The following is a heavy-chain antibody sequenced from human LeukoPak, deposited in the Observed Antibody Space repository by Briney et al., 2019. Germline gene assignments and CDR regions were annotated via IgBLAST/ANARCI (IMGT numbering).Heavy chain of an antibody. D-gene: IGHD3-10*01. CDR2: IYTSGST. CDR1: GGSISSYY. J-gene: IGHJ5*02. CDR3: AREVDGVYYGSGSYYNAINWFDP. V-gene: IGHV4-4*07. Sequence: SETLSLTCTVSGGSISSYYWSWIRQPAGKGLEWIGRIYTSGSTNYNPSLKSRVTMSVDTSKNQFSLKLSSVTAADTAVHYCAREVDGVYYGSGSYYNAINWFDPWGQGTLVTVSS.